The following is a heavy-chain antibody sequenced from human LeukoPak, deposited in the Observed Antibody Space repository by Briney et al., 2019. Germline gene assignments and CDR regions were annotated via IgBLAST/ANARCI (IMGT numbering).Heavy chain of an antibody. J-gene: IGHJ4*02. V-gene: IGHV1-46*01. CDR3: ARVRVGGYGGEGDY. D-gene: IGHD5-12*01. CDR1: GYSFTTYY. Sequence: ASVKVSYKPSGYSFTTYYMHWVRQAPGQGLEGMGIINPSGGGTSYAQKFQGRGTMTRDTSTNTVYMELSSLRFEDTAMYYCARVRVGGYGGEGDYWGQGTLVTVSS. CDR2: INPSGGGT.